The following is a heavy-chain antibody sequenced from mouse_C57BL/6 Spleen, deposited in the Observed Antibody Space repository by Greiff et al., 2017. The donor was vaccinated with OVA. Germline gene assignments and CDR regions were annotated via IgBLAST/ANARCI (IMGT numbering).Heavy chain of an antibody. D-gene: IGHD2-5*01. CDR3: ARGDSNYVRFAY. V-gene: IGHV1-42*01. Sequence: VHVKQSGPELVKPGASVKISCKASGYSFTGYYMNWVKQSPEKSLEWIGEINPSTGGTTYNQKFKAKATLTVDKSSSTAYMQLKSLTSEDSAVYYCARGDSNYVRFAYWGQGTLVTVSA. J-gene: IGHJ3*01. CDR1: GYSFTGYY. CDR2: INPSTGGT.